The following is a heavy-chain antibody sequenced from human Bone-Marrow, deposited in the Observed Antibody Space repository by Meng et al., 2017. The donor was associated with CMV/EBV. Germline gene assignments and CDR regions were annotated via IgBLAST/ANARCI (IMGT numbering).Heavy chain of an antibody. V-gene: IGHV1-69*10. CDR2: IIPILGIA. Sequence: SVKVSCKASGGTFSSYAISWVRQAPGQGLEWMGGIIPILGIANYAQKFQGRVTITADKSTSTAYMELSSLRSEDTAVYYCARVPYCSSTSCYRNWFYPWGQGTLVTVSS. CDR1: GGTFSSYA. D-gene: IGHD2-2*01. CDR3: ARVPYCSSTSCYRNWFYP. J-gene: IGHJ5*02.